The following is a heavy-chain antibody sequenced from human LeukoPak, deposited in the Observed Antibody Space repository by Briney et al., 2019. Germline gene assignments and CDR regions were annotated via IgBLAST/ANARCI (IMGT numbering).Heavy chain of an antibody. Sequence: SETVSLTCTVSGGSITSYYWSWLRQPARKGLEWIGRIYSSGTTNYNPSLKSRVTMSIDTSKTQFSLKLSSVTAADTAVYFCACGIAAAGWLYFDYWGQGSLVTVSS. V-gene: IGHV4-4*07. CDR2: IYSSGTT. CDR3: ACGIAAAGWLYFDY. D-gene: IGHD6-13*01. J-gene: IGHJ4*02. CDR1: GGSITSYY.